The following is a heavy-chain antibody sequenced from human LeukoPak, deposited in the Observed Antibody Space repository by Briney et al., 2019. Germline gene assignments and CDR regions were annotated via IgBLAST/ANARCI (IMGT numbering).Heavy chain of an antibody. CDR2: IRYDGSNK. J-gene: IGHJ4*02. D-gene: IGHD3-3*01. Sequence: GGSLRLSCAASGFTFSSYGMHWVRQAPGKGLEWVACIRYDGSNKYYADSVKGRFTISRDNSKNTLYLQMNSLRAEDTAVYYCAKDYYDFWSGCLFDYWGQGTLVTVSS. CDR1: GFTFSSYG. CDR3: AKDYYDFWSGCLFDY. V-gene: IGHV3-30*02.